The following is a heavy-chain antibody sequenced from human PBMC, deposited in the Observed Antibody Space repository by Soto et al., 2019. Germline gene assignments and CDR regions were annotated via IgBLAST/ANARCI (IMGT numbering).Heavy chain of an antibody. J-gene: IGHJ6*02. Sequence: QVQLVQSGAEVKKPGASVKVSYVASGYTFTDHYIHWVRQAPGQGLEWMGWINPHSGDTIYAQKFQGRVTLTRDASISMAYMELSRLRSDDTAVYYCARGRTVNFYGMDVWGQGTTVTVSS. CDR1: GYTFTDHY. CDR3: ARGRTVNFYGMDV. D-gene: IGHD4-17*01. V-gene: IGHV1-2*02. CDR2: INPHSGDT.